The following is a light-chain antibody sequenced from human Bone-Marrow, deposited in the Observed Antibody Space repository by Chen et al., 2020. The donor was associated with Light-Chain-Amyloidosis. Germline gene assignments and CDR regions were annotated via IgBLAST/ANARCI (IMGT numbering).Light chain of an antibody. CDR3: CSYAGSSPYV. CDR2: DVN. Sequence: QSALTQPRSVSGSPGQSVTISCTGTSSDVGGYESVSWYQQHPGKAPKFLIYDVNKRPSGVPDRFSGSKSGNSASLTISGLQTEYEADYFCCSYAGSSPYVFGTGTTVTVL. CDR1: SSDVGGYES. J-gene: IGLJ1*01. V-gene: IGLV2-11*01.